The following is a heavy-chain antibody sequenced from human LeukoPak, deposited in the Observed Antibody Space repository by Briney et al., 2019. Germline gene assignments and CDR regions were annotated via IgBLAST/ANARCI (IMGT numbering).Heavy chain of an antibody. CDR3: ARVRVNGDSSGSTGY. J-gene: IGHJ4*02. Sequence: PGGSLRLSCAASGFTFGSYSMNWVRQAPGKGLEWVSSISSSSSYIYYADSVKGRFTISRDNAKNSLYLQMNSLRAEDTAVYYCARVRVNGDSSGSTGYWGQGTLVTVSS. V-gene: IGHV3-21*01. D-gene: IGHD3-22*01. CDR2: ISSSSSYI. CDR1: GFTFGSYS.